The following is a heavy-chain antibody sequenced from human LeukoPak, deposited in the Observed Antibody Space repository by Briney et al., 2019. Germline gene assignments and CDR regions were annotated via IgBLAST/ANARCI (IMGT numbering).Heavy chain of an antibody. CDR1: GFTFSDFY. CDR2: ISNSGSTI. J-gene: IGHJ6*02. V-gene: IGHV3-11*04. CDR3: AKDTYSGSPRLGLPDYYYGMDV. D-gene: IGHD1-26*01. Sequence: PGGSLRLSCAASGFTFSDFYMTWIRQAPGKGLEWLSHISNSGSTIHYADSLKGRFTISRDNSKNTLYLQMNSLRAEDTAVYYCAKDTYSGSPRLGLPDYYYGMDVWGQGTTVTVSS.